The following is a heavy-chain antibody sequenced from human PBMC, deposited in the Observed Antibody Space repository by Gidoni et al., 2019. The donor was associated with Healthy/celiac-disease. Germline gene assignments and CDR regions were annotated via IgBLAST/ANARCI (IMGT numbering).Heavy chain of an antibody. CDR2: ISAYNVNT. CDR1: GYTFTSYG. CDR3: ARVTRAVGVLGYYFDY. D-gene: IGHD3-16*01. V-gene: IGHV1-18*01. J-gene: IGHJ4*02. Sequence: QVQLVQSGAEVKKPGDSVKVSCKASGYTFTSYGISWVRQAPGQGLEWMGWISAYNVNTNYAQKLQGRVTMTTDTSTSTASMELRSLRSDDTAVYYCARVTRAVGVLGYYFDYWGQGTLVTVSS.